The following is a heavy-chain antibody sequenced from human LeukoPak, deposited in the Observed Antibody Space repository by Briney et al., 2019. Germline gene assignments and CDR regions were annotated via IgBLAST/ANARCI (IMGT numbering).Heavy chain of an antibody. Sequence: SETLSLTCSVSGGSISSYYWGWIRQHAGKGLGWIGRIYGSGSTNNNPSLKSRVTMSVDTSKNQFSLNLSSVTAADTAVYYCARVGLAAPTYYYYMDVWGKGTTVTVSS. D-gene: IGHD6-6*01. CDR3: ARVGLAAPTYYYYMDV. V-gene: IGHV4-4*07. CDR1: GGSISSYY. CDR2: IYGSGST. J-gene: IGHJ6*03.